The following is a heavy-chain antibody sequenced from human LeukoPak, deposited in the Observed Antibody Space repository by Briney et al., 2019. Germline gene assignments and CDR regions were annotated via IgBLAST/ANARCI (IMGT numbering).Heavy chain of an antibody. J-gene: IGHJ6*03. CDR1: GGTISSYY. Sequence: SETLSLTCTVSGGTISSYYWSWIRQPPGKGLEWMGYIYYSGSTNYNPSLTSRVTISVDKSKNKCSLRLRYVTAADTAVYYFAADRRPYCDILTGYSYCYCYIDVWGRGTTVTVS. D-gene: IGHD3-9*01. V-gene: IGHV4-59*01. CDR3: AADRRPYCDILTGYSYCYCYIDV. CDR2: IYYSGST.